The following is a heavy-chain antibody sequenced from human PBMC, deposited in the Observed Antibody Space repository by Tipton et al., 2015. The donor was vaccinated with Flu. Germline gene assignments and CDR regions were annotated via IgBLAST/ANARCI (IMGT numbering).Heavy chain of an antibody. V-gene: IGHV4-4*07. CDR1: GVSISSYY. CDR2: IYSSGST. Sequence: TLSLTCTVSGVSISSYYWSWIRQPAGKGLEWIGRIYSSGSTNYNPSLKSRVTMSVDTSKNQFSLKLNSVAAADTAVYYCARGGYNLVYWGQGTLVTVSS. D-gene: IGHD5-24*01. J-gene: IGHJ4*02. CDR3: ARGGYNLVY.